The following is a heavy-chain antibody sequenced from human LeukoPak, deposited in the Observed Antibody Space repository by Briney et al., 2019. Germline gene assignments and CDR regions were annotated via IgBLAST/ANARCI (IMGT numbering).Heavy chain of an antibody. CDR3: ARVVRWSDYFDY. Sequence: TGGSLRLSCAASGFIFSSYWMSWVRQAPGKGLEWVAIIQQDGSVKYYVDSVKGRFTISRDNAKNSLYLQMNSLRVEDTAVYYCARVVRWSDYFDYWGQGTLVTASS. D-gene: IGHD4-23*01. CDR1: GFIFSSYW. CDR2: IQQDGSVK. J-gene: IGHJ4*02. V-gene: IGHV3-7*01.